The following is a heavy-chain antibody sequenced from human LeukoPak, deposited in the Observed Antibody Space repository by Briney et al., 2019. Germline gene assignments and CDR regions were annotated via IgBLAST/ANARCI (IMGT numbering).Heavy chain of an antibody. D-gene: IGHD1-26*01. CDR3: ARWGATTAYYYYYAMDV. Sequence: SETLSLTCAVHGGSFSGYYWSWVREPPGKGLEWSGDINHSGSTNYNPSLKSRVAISVDTSKSQFSLTLSSVTAADTAVYYCARWGATTAYYYYYAMDVWGQGTTVTVSS. J-gene: IGHJ6*02. CDR2: INHSGST. V-gene: IGHV4-34*01. CDR1: GGSFSGYY.